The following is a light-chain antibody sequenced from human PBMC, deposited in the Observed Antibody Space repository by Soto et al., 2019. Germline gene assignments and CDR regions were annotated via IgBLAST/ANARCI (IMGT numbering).Light chain of an antibody. V-gene: IGKV1-39*01. J-gene: IGKJ2*01. CDR3: QQTYNSSPYT. CDR1: QTIGTN. CDR2: AAS. Sequence: DIQMTQSPSSLSASVGDRVTITCRASQTIGTNLNWYQQEPGKAPKLLIYAASTLQSGVPSRFIGSGSGTDFTLTISGLQSEDFAIYFCQQTYNSSPYTFGQGTKLEIK.